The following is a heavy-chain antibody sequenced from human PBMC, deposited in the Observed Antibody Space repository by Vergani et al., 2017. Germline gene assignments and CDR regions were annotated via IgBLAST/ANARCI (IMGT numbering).Heavy chain of an antibody. D-gene: IGHD2-21*02. CDR3: AKDLSYRTAWPQFES. J-gene: IGHJ4*02. CDR1: GFSFRGHG. V-gene: IGHV3-30*18. CDR2: ISYDGDRR. Sequence: QVHLVESGGGVVQPGRSLTLSCVASGFSFRGHGMHWVRQAPGKGLEWVAMISYDGDRRDYGDFAKGRFTISRDSSKAVYLQMNSLRVEDTAMYFCAKDLSYRTAWPQFESRGQGTLVTGSS.